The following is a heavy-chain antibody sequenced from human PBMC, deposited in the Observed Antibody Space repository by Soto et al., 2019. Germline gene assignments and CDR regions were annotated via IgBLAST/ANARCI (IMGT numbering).Heavy chain of an antibody. D-gene: IGHD3-9*01. V-gene: IGHV3-23*01. CDR3: AKDRSYYDIFTGTDRGAFDI. Sequence: GGSLRLSCAASGFTFSSYAMSWVRQAPGKGLEWVSAISGSGGSTYYADSVKGRLTISRDNSKNTLYLQMNSLRAEDTAVYYCAKDRSYYDIFTGTDRGAFDIWGQGTMVTVSS. CDR1: GFTFSSYA. CDR2: ISGSGGST. J-gene: IGHJ3*02.